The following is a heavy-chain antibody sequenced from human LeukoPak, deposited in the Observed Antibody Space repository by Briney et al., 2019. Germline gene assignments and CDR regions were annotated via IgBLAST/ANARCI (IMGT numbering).Heavy chain of an antibody. V-gene: IGHV3-7*01. Sequence: GGSLRLSCAASGSTFNNYWMSWVRQAPGKGLEWVANIKQDGSETYYVDSVKGRFTISRDNAKNSLYLQMNSLRAEDTAVYYCARDSSSWYFDYWGQGTLLTVSS. CDR1: GSTFNNYW. J-gene: IGHJ4*02. CDR3: ARDSSSWYFDY. CDR2: IKQDGSET. D-gene: IGHD6-13*01.